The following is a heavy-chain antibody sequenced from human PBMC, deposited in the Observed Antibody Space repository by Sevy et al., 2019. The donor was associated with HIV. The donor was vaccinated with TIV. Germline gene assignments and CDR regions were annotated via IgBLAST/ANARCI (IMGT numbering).Heavy chain of an antibody. V-gene: IGHV3-33*01. CDR3: VRGRDYGNFDY. J-gene: IGHJ4*02. D-gene: IGHD3-10*01. Sequence: GSLRLSCAASGFNFSIYGMHWVRQAPGKGLEWVALIYFHGSIKYYVDSVKDRFTISRDNSKNTLYLQMNSLRVEDTAVYYCVRGRDYGNFDYWGQGTLVTVSS. CDR2: IYFHGSIK. CDR1: GFNFSIYG.